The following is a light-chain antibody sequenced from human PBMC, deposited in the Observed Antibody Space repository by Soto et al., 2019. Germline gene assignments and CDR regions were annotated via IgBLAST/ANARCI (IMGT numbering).Light chain of an antibody. CDR1: SSNIGTGYD. Sequence: QSVLTQPPSVSGAPGQTGTISCTGSSSNIGTGYDVHWYQQFPGTAPKLLIYGNNNRPSGVPDRFSGSKSGTSASLAITGLQAEDEADYYCQSYDNTLSSSEVVFGGGTQLTVL. CDR2: GNN. V-gene: IGLV1-40*01. CDR3: QSYDNTLSSSEVV. J-gene: IGLJ2*01.